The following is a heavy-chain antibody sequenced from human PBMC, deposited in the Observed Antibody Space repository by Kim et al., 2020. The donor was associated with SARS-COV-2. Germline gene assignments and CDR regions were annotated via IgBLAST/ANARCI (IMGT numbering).Heavy chain of an antibody. D-gene: IGHD3-10*01. CDR2: TRNKANSYTT. CDR3: AREEIYGSGSYPYYYYYGMDV. J-gene: IGHJ6*02. CDR1: GFTFSDHY. Sequence: GGSLRLSCAASGFTFSDHYMDWVRQAPGKGLEWVGRTRNKANSYTTEYAASVKGRFTISRDDSKNSLYLQMNSLKTEDTAVYYCAREEIYGSGSYPYYYYYGMDVWGQRTTGTVSS. V-gene: IGHV3-72*01.